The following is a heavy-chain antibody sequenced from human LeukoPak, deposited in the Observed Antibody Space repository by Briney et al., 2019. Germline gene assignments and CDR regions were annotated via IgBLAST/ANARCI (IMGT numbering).Heavy chain of an antibody. CDR2: IAISGSYI. V-gene: IGHV3-21*01. J-gene: IGHJ4*02. CDR1: GFILSDYN. Sequence: GGSLRLSCAASGFILSDYNMNWVRQAPGKGLEWVSFIAISGSYITYADSVKGRFTISRDNAKNSLYLQMNSLRGEDTAVYYCARDLSATIRAYDYWGQGTLVTVSS. D-gene: IGHD5-12*01. CDR3: ARDLSATIRAYDY.